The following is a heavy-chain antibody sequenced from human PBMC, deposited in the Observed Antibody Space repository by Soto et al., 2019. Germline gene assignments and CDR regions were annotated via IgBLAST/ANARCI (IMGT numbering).Heavy chain of an antibody. Sequence: SETLSLTCTVSGGSISSYYWSWIRQPPGKGLEWIGYIYYSGSTNYNPSLKSRVTISVDTSKNQFSLKLSSVTAADTAVYYCARAYGDCFDYWGRGTLVTVSS. V-gene: IGHV4-59*01. CDR1: GGSISSYY. J-gene: IGHJ4*02. CDR2: IYYSGST. D-gene: IGHD4-17*01. CDR3: ARAYGDCFDY.